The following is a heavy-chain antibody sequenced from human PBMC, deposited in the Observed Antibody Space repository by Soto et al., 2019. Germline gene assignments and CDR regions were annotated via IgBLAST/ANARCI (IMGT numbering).Heavy chain of an antibody. Sequence: SETLSLTCTVSGGSITSSYWSWIRRPPGKGLEWIAYIYDTGISGYTPSTSYNPSLKSRVTMSVDTSKSQFSLKLTSVTAADTAVYYCARGGGMITFGGVIVHDAFDIWGQGTMVTVSS. CDR3: ARGGGMITFGGVIVHDAFDI. CDR2: IYDTGISGYTPST. J-gene: IGHJ3*02. D-gene: IGHD3-16*02. CDR1: GGSITSSY. V-gene: IGHV4-59*01.